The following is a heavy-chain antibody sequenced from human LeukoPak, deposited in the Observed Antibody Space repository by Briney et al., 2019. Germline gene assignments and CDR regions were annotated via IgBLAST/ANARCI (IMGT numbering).Heavy chain of an antibody. CDR2: INPDGSQT. CDR3: ARDLGYGALDP. D-gene: IGHD4-17*01. Sequence: GGSLRLSCAASGFTFSSYWMNWVRQAPGKGLEWVALINPDGSQTNYVDSLKGRLTISRDNADNSLYLQMNSLRAEDTAVYYCARDLGYGALDPWGQGTLVTVSS. CDR1: GFTFSSYW. J-gene: IGHJ5*02. V-gene: IGHV3-7*01.